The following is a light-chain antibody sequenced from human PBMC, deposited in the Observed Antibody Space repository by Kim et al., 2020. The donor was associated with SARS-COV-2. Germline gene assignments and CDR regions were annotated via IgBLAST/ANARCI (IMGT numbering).Light chain of an antibody. CDR1: QGISSW. CDR2: AAS. Sequence: DIQMTQSPSSLSASIGDRVTITCRARQGISSWLAWYQQKPEKAPKCLIYAASSLQSGVPSRFSGSGSGTDFTLTISSRQPEDFATYYCQQYESYPRSFGRGTKVDIK. CDR3: QQYESYPRS. V-gene: IGKV1D-16*01. J-gene: IGKJ1*01.